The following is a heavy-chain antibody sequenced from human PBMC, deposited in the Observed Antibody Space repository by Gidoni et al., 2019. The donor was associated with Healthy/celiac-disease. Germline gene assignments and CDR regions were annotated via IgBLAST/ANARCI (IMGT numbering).Heavy chain of an antibody. V-gene: IGHV3-30*03. CDR3: YVGYCSGGSCYGPYYFDY. D-gene: IGHD2-15*01. CDR2: ISSDGSNK. CDR1: GFTFSSYG. J-gene: IGHJ4*02. Sequence: QVQLVESGGGVVPPGRSLSLSCSASGFTFSSYGMHWVRQAPGKGLEWVAVISSDGSNKYYADSVKGRFTISRDNSKNTLYLQMNSLRAEDTAVYYCYVGYCSGGSCYGPYYFDYWGQGTLVTVSS.